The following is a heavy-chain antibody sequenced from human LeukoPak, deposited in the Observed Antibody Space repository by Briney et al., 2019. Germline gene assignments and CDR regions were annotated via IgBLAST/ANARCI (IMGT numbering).Heavy chain of an antibody. Sequence: SETLSLTCTVSSGSISTSNYYWGWVRQPPGKALEWIGNIFYSGSTYYSPSLKSRVTISVDTSKNQFSLKLSFVTAADTAVYYCASPGTTERTGFDPWGQGTLVTVSS. CDR1: SGSISTSNYY. V-gene: IGHV4-39*07. D-gene: IGHD4-17*01. J-gene: IGHJ5*02. CDR2: IFYSGST. CDR3: ASPGTTERTGFDP.